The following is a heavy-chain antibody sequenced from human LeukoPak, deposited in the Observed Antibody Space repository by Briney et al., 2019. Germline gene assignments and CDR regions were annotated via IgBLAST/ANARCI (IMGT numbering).Heavy chain of an antibody. CDR2: INSDGSST. J-gene: IGHJ4*02. Sequence: GGSLRLSCAASGFTFSSYWMHWVRQAPGKGLVWVSRINSDGSSTGYADSVKGRFTISRDNAKNTLYLQMNSLRAEDTAVYYCTGNYYGSGSYADFDYWGQGTLVTVSS. CDR1: GFTFSSYW. D-gene: IGHD3-10*01. CDR3: TGNYYGSGSYADFDY. V-gene: IGHV3-74*01.